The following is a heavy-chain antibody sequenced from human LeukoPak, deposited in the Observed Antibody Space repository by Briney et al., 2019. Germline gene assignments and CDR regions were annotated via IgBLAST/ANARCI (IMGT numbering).Heavy chain of an antibody. D-gene: IGHD3-10*02. CDR2: IYSSGST. CDR1: GGSISNYY. CDR3: ARGLFGDAFDI. J-gene: IGHJ3*02. Sequence: SETLSLTCTVSGGSISNYYWSWIRQPAGKRLEWLGRIYSSGSTDYNPSLESRVTVSVDTSKNQFSLKLSSVTAADTAVYYCARGLFGDAFDIWGQGTMVTVSS. V-gene: IGHV4-4*07.